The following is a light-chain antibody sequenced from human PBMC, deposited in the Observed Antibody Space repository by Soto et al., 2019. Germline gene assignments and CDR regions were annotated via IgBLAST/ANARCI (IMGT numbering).Light chain of an antibody. CDR3: QQYGTSPPWT. CDR2: GAS. Sequence: EIVLTQSPGTLSLSPGERATLSCSASQSVSSSYLAWYQQKPGQAPRLLIYGASSRATGIPDRFSGSGSGTDFTLTISRLEPEDFAVYYCQQYGTSPPWTFGQGTKWIS. V-gene: IGKV3-20*01. CDR1: QSVSSSY. J-gene: IGKJ1*01.